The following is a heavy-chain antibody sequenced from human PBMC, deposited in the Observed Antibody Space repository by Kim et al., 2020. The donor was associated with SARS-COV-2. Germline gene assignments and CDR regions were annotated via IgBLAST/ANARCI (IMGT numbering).Heavy chain of an antibody. CDR1: GFTVSSNY. Sequence: GGSLRLSCAASGFTVSSNYMSWVRQAPGKGLEWVSVIYSGGSTYYADSVKGRFTISRHNSKNTLYLQMNSLRAEDTAVYYCAGEGVAAADNPLDYYYGMDVWGQGHTVTVSS. CDR3: AGEGVAAADNPLDYYYGMDV. CDR2: IYSGGST. D-gene: IGHD6-13*01. V-gene: IGHV3-53*04. J-gene: IGHJ6*02.